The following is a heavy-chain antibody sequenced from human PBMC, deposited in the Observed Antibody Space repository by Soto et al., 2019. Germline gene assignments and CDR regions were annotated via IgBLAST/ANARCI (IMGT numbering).Heavy chain of an antibody. V-gene: IGHV3-11*01. CDR2: ISSSGSTI. CDR1: GFTFSDYY. Sequence: QVQLVESGGGLVKPGGSLRLSCAASGFTFSDYYMSWIRQAPGKGLEWVSYISSSGSTIYYADSVKGRFTISRDNAKNSLYLQMNSLRAEDTAVYYCARTTTTYYYGYGSSLYYYNMDVWGKGTTITVSS. D-gene: IGHD3-10*01. J-gene: IGHJ6*03. CDR3: ARTTTTYYYGYGSSLYYYNMDV.